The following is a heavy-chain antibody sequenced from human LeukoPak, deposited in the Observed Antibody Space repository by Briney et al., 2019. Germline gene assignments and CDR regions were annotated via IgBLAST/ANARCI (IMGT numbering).Heavy chain of an antibody. CDR2: ISAYNGNT. V-gene: IGHV1-18*01. J-gene: IGHJ5*02. CDR3: ARDGTYSGSYYHWFDP. Sequence: ASVKVSCKASGYTFTSYGISWVRQAPGQGLEWMGWISAYNGNTNYAQKFQGRVTMTRDTSISTAYMELSRLRSDDTAVYYCARDGTYSGSYYHWFDPWGQGTLVTVSS. D-gene: IGHD1-26*01. CDR1: GYTFTSYG.